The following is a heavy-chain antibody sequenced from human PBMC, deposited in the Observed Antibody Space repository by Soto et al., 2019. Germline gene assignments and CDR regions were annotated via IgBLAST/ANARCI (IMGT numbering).Heavy chain of an antibody. J-gene: IGHJ3*02. D-gene: IGHD3-16*01. Sequence: SETLSLTCTVSAGSTLRHYWGWIRQPPGKGLEYIGYIYYSGSTNYNPSLKSRATTSVDMSREQFSLKLTSVTAADTAVYYCARGHNLGGSTFDIWGQGTSVT. CDR1: AGSTLRHY. V-gene: IGHV4-59*11. CDR2: IYYSGST. CDR3: ARGHNLGGSTFDI.